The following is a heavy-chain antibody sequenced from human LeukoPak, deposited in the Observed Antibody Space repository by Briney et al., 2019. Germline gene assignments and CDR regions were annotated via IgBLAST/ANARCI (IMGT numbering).Heavy chain of an antibody. CDR3: AKVDSGYDSNYFDY. J-gene: IGHJ4*02. CDR1: GYTFTGYY. V-gene: IGHV1-2*02. Sequence: ASVKVSCKASGYTFTGYYMHWVRQAPGQGLEWMGWINPNSGGTNYAQKFQGRVTMTRDTSISTAYMELSRLRSDDTALYYCAKVDSGYDSNYFDYWGQGTLVTVSS. CDR2: INPNSGGT. D-gene: IGHD5-12*01.